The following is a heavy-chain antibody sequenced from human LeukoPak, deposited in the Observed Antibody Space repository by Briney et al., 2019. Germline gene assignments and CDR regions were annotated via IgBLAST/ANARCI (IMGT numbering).Heavy chain of an antibody. CDR1: GYTFTGYN. CDR2: INPNSGDT. CDR3: ARGSLIVVVTAIDY. Sequence: ASVKVSCKASGYTFTGYNMHWVRPAPGQGLEWMGWINPNSGDTNFAQKFQGRVTMTRDTSISTAYMELSRLRSDDTAVYYCARGSLIVVVTAIDYWGQGTLVTVSS. V-gene: IGHV1-2*02. J-gene: IGHJ4*02. D-gene: IGHD2-21*02.